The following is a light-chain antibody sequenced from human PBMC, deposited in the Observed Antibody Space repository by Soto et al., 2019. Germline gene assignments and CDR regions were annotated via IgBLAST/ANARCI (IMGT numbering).Light chain of an antibody. V-gene: IGLV2-14*02. CDR1: SSDLGSYNL. J-gene: IGLJ1*01. CDR3: SSYTSSSTL. CDR2: EAT. Sequence: QSALTQPASVSGSPGQSITISCTGTSSDLGSYNLVSWYQHHPGKAPKLIIYEATKRPSGISSRFSGSKSGYTASLTISGLQAEDEADYYCSSYTSSSTLFGTGTKLTVL.